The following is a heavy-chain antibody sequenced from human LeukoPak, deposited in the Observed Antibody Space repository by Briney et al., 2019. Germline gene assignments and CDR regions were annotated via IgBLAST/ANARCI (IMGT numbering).Heavy chain of an antibody. Sequence: SETLSLTCTVSGGSISSYYWSWIRQPPGKGLEWIGYIYYSGSTNYNPSLKSRVTISVDTSKNQFSLKLSSVTAADPAVYYCARHESGYDSRFGYWGQGTLVTVSS. D-gene: IGHD5-12*01. J-gene: IGHJ4*02. CDR2: IYYSGST. CDR1: GGSISSYY. CDR3: ARHESGYDSRFGY. V-gene: IGHV4-59*08.